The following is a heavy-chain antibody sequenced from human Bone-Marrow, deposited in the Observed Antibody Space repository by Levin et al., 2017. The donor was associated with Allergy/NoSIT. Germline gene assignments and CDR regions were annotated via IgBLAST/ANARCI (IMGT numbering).Heavy chain of an antibody. CDR3: ACIRSGRYYGMNV. CDR1: GTSISNFY. J-gene: IGHJ6*02. D-gene: IGHD3-10*01. CDR2: ISYSGST. Sequence: SETLSLTCTVSGTSISNFYWNWIRQSPGRGLEWIGYISYSGSTDYNPSLKSRVTISEDTSKNHFSLRLTSVTAADTAIYYCACIRSGRYYGMNVWGQGTTVTVSS. V-gene: IGHV4-59*01.